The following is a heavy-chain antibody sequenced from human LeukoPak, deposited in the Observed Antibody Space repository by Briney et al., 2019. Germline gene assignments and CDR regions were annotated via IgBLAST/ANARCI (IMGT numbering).Heavy chain of an antibody. D-gene: IGHD3-22*01. CDR3: ARDQYYSDSSGYPYDI. V-gene: IGHV3-21*01. J-gene: IGHJ3*02. CDR1: GFSFSIYN. CDR2: ISGSSSHV. Sequence: GGSLRLSCGASGFSFSIYNMNWVRLAPGKGLEWVSSISGSSSHVWYADSVKGRFTSSRDNAKNSLYLQMSSLRVEDTAVYYCARDQYYSDSSGYPYDIWGQGTMVTGSS.